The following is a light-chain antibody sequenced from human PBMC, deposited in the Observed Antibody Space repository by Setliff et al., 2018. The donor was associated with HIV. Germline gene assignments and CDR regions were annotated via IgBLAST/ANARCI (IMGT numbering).Light chain of an antibody. V-gene: IGKV3-20*01. Sequence: ETVLTQSPATLSLSPGERATLSCRASQNISSSFLAWYQQKPGQPPRLLIYGTSSRATGIADRFSGSGSGTDFTLTISRLEPEDFAVYFCQQYGRSPRTFGQGTKVDIK. CDR3: QQYGRSPRT. J-gene: IGKJ1*01. CDR2: GTS. CDR1: QNISSSF.